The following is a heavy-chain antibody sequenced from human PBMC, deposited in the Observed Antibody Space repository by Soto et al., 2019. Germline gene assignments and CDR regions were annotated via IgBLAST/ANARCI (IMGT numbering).Heavy chain of an antibody. J-gene: IGHJ4*02. Sequence: QVQLQESGPGLVKASQTLSLTCTVSGGSINNYKNYWSWNRQPPGKGLEWIGYVYYSGTTHYNPSLKSRLTMSIDTSKNQFSLNLTSVIAADAAVYYCAREIVDSFDSSGYPDSWGQGTLVTVSP. V-gene: IGHV4-30-4*01. CDR3: AREIVDSFDSSGYPDS. CDR2: VYYSGTT. CDR1: GGSINNYKNY. D-gene: IGHD3-22*01.